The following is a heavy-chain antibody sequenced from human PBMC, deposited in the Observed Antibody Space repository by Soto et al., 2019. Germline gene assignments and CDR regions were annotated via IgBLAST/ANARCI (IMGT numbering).Heavy chain of an antibody. J-gene: IGHJ6*02. CDR2: FRSGGGN. Sequence: SETLSLTCTVSGDSISSSNLAWIRQPPGKGLEWIGYFRSGGGNSYNPSLKSRVAISADTSMKQFSLRLSSVTAADTAVYYCVRQGIGVLHGLVDVWGQGTTGTV. V-gene: IGHV4-59*08. D-gene: IGHD3-10*01. CDR1: GDSISSSN. CDR3: VRQGIGVLHGLVDV.